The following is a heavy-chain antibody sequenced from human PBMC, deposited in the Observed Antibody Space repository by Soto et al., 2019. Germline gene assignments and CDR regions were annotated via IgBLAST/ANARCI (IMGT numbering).Heavy chain of an antibody. D-gene: IGHD6-6*01. Sequence: SETTSITRTFSGESVYSSSYAWGWIQQPPGKGLEWIGSIYYSGSTYYNPSLKSRVTISVDTSKNQFSLKLSSVTAADTAVYYCARPYSSSLEEYYYGMDVWGQGTTLTVSS. CDR3: ARPYSSSLEEYYYGMDV. CDR2: IYYSGST. J-gene: IGHJ6*02. V-gene: IGHV4-39*01. CDR1: GESVYSSSYA.